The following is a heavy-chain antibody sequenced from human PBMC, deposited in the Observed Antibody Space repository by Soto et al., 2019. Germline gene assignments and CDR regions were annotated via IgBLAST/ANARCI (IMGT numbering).Heavy chain of an antibody. D-gene: IGHD4-17*01. CDR1: GGSISSGDYY. CDR3: ARDGDYGGNSEDAFDI. Sequence: QVQLQESGPGLVKPSQTLSLTCTVSGGSISSGDYYWSWIRQPPGKGLEWIGYIYYSGSTYYNPSLKSRVTISVDTSTNQFSLKLSSVTAADTAVYYCARDGDYGGNSEDAFDIWGQGTMVTVSS. V-gene: IGHV4-30-4*01. J-gene: IGHJ3*02. CDR2: IYYSGST.